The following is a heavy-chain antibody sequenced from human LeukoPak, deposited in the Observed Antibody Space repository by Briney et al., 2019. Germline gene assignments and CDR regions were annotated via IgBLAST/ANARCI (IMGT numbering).Heavy chain of an antibody. Sequence: PGGSLRLSCVASGFTFSNYDMHWVRQAPGKGLEWVASMRNDGSQIYHADSVKGRFTISRDNSKNTLYLQMNSPRAEDTAVYYCAKDRDRSGSYSDYWGQGTLVTVSS. CDR1: GFTFSNYD. J-gene: IGHJ4*02. D-gene: IGHD3-22*01. CDR3: AKDRDRSGSYSDY. V-gene: IGHV3-30*02. CDR2: MRNDGSQI.